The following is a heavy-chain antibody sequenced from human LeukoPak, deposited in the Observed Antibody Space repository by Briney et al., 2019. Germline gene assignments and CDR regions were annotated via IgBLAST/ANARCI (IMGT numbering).Heavy chain of an antibody. CDR2: IYSSGST. J-gene: IGHJ2*01. Sequence: SETLSLTCTVSGGSISSYYWSWIRQPAGKGLEWTGRIYSSGSTNYNPSLKSRVTMSVDTSKNQFSLKLSSVTAADTAVYYCARGQYHLLYWYFDLWGRGTLVTVSS. CDR3: ARGQYHLLYWYFDL. V-gene: IGHV4-4*07. CDR1: GGSISSYY. D-gene: IGHD2-2*01.